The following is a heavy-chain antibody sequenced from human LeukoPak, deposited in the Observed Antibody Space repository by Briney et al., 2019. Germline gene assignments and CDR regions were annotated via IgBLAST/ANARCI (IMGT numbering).Heavy chain of an antibody. CDR3: AGTSSSYCSGGSCYGKFQT. CDR1: GGSISICY. CDR2: IHYTGST. D-gene: IGHD2-15*01. J-gene: IGHJ1*01. V-gene: IGHV4-59*08. Sequence: YPSETLSLTCTVPGGSISICYWSWIRQPPGKGLGRIGYIHYTGSTNHNPSLKSRITISIATSKNQFSLTLSSVTAADTAVYYCAGTSSSYCSGGSCYGKFQTWGQGTLVTVSS.